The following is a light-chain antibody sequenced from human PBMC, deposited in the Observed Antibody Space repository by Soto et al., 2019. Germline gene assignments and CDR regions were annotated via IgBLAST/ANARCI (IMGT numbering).Light chain of an antibody. CDR2: LNSDGSH. CDR1: SGHNTYA. J-gene: IGLJ2*01. Sequence: QLVLTQSPSASASLGASVKLTCTLSSGHNTYAIAWHQQQPEKGPRYLMKLNSDGSHSKGDGIPDRFSGSSSGAERHLTISSLQYEDEADYYCQTWGTAIHDVVFGGGTKLTVL. V-gene: IGLV4-69*01. CDR3: QTWGTAIHDVV.